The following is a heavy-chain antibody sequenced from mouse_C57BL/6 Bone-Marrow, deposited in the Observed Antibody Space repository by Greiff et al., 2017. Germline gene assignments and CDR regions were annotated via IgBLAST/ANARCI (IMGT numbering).Heavy chain of an antibody. CDR1: GYTFTSYW. Sequence: VQLQQSGAELVKPGASVKLSCKASGYTFTSYWMHWVKQRPGQGLEWIGMIHPNSGSTNYNEKFKSKATLTVDKSSSTAYMQLSSLTSEDSAVYYCARDDYDVNYYAMDYWGQGTSVTVSS. J-gene: IGHJ4*01. D-gene: IGHD2-4*01. CDR3: ARDDYDVNYYAMDY. CDR2: IHPNSGST. V-gene: IGHV1-64*01.